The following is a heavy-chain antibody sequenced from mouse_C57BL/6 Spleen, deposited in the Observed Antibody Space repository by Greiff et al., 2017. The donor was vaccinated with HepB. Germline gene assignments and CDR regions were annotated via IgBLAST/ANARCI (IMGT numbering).Heavy chain of an antibody. CDR3: ARDAVVATGYFDV. J-gene: IGHJ1*03. Sequence: EVKLVESGGGLVKPGGSLKLSCAASGFTFSSYAMSWVRQTPEKRLEWVATISDGGSYTYYPDNVKGRFTISRDNAKNNLYLQMSHLKSEDTAMYYCARDAVVATGYFDVWGTGTTVTVSS. CDR2: ISDGGSYT. CDR1: GFTFSSYA. D-gene: IGHD1-1*01. V-gene: IGHV5-4*03.